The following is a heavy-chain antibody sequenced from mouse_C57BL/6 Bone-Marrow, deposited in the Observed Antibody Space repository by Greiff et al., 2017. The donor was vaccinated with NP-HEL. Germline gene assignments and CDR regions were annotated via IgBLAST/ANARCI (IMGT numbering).Heavy chain of an antibody. CDR1: GYTFTSYG. D-gene: IGHD2-4*01. CDR3: ARSDWTDFAY. V-gene: IGHV1-81*01. Sequence: VQLVESGAELARPGASVKLSCKASGYTFTSYGISWVKQRTGQGLEWIGEIYPRSGNTYYNEKFQGKATLTADKSSRPAYMELRSLTSEDSAVDFCARSDWTDFAYWGQGTLVTVSA. J-gene: IGHJ3*01. CDR2: IYPRSGNT.